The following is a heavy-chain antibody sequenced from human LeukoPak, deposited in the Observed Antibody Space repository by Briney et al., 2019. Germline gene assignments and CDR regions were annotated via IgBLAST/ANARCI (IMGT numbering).Heavy chain of an antibody. Sequence: GESLKISCRGSGYTFTSYWIGWVRQLPGKGLEWMGIIYPGDSDTRYSPSFQGQVTISADKSISTAYLQWSSLKASDTAMYYCARHSDMTGGGGWSPTPRVDYWGQGTLVTVSS. CDR1: GYTFTSYW. CDR2: IYPGDSDT. D-gene: IGHD6-19*01. J-gene: IGHJ4*02. V-gene: IGHV5-51*01. CDR3: ARHSDMTGGGGWSPTPRVDY.